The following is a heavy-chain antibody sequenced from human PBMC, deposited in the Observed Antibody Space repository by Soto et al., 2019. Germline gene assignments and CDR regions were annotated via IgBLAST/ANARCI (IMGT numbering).Heavy chain of an antibody. J-gene: IGHJ4*02. CDR2: ISSTTNYI. CDR1: GFTFARYS. V-gene: IGHV3-21*01. CDR3: ARESEDLTSSFDY. Sequence: GGSLRLSCAASGFTFARYSMNWVRQAPGKGLEWVSSISSTTNYIYYADSMKGRFTVSRDNAKNSVYLEMNSLSAEDTAVYYCARESEDLTSSFDYWGQGTLVTVSS.